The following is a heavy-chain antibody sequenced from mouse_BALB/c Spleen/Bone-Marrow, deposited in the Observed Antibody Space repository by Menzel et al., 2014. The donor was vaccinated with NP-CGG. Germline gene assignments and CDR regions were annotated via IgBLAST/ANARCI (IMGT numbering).Heavy chain of an antibody. J-gene: IGHJ3*01. D-gene: IGHD1-1*01. Sequence: EVQGVESGGGLVKPGGSLKLSCAAAGFTFSDYYMYWVRQTPEKRLELVATISDGGSYTYYPDSVKGRFTISRDNAKNNLYLQMSSLKSEDAAMYYCANYYGKTWFAYWGQGTLVTVSA. V-gene: IGHV5-4*02. CDR3: ANYYGKTWFAY. CDR1: GFTFSDYY. CDR2: ISDGGSYT.